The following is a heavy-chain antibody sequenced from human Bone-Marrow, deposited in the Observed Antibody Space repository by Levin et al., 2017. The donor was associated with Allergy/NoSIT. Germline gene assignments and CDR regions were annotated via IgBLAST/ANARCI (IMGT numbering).Heavy chain of an antibody. CDR2: INSDGSRT. V-gene: IGHV3-74*01. CDR1: EFTFRSFW. D-gene: IGHD3-10*01. CDR3: ARARTYGSGTLDEYYYYGMDV. J-gene: IGHJ6*02. Sequence: LSLPCAASEFTFRSFWMHWVRQAPGKGLVWVSRINSDGSRTRYAESVKGRFTISRDNAKNTLYLQMNSLRVEDTAVYYCARARTYGSGTLDEYYYYGMDVWGRGTTVTVSS.